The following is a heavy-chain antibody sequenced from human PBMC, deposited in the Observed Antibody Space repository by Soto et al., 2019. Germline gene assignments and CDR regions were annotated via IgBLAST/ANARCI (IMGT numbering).Heavy chain of an antibody. D-gene: IGHD3-3*01. J-gene: IGHJ4*02. CDR2: IYYTGST. Sequence: QVRLQESGPGLVKPSQTLSLTCTVSGGSISSGDYFWSWVRQPPGKGLEWIGYIYYTGSTSYNPSIKSRLTMSVDTSKRQLSLKVSSVTAADTAVYFCARDDGYYRLYDYWGQGTLVTVSS. V-gene: IGHV4-30-4*01. CDR3: ARDDGYYRLYDY. CDR1: GGSISSGDYF.